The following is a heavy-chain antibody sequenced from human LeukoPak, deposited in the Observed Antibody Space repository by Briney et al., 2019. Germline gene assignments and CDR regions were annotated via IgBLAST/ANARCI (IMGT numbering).Heavy chain of an antibody. CDR2: MYSSGS. Sequence: SETLSLTCTVSGGSISSYYLSWIRQTAGKGLEWIGRMYSSGSNYNPSQKSRVTMSIDTSTNQLSLKLSSVTAADTAVYYCARDSGTTGEVKFDPWGQGTLVTVSS. CDR1: GGSISSYY. J-gene: IGHJ5*02. CDR3: ARDSGTTGEVKFDP. D-gene: IGHD3-10*01. V-gene: IGHV4-4*07.